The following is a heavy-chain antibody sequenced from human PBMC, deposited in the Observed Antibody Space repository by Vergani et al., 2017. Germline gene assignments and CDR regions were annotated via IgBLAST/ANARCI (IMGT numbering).Heavy chain of an antibody. V-gene: IGHV3-74*03. CDR3: AKGRAAGFSHFDY. CDR1: GFSFRTFS. D-gene: IGHD6-13*01. J-gene: IGHJ4*02. Sequence: DVDLVESGGGFVQPGGSRRLSCAASGFSFRTFSMFWVRQPPGKGLAWVSKISPDGRTTEYADSVRGRFTISRDNAKNSLYLQMNSLRAEDTALYYCAKGRAAGFSHFDYWGQGTLVTVSS. CDR2: ISPDGRTT.